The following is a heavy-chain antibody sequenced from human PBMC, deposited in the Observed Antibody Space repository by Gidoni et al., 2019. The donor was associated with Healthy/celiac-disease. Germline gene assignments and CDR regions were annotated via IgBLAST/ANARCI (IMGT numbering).Heavy chain of an antibody. CDR1: GSPFTGYY. CDR3: ARTSTSSRLWRDAFDI. Sequence: QVQLVQSGAEVQKPGASVKVSCTASGSPFTGYYMHWVRQAPGQGLEWTGWINPNSGGTNYAQKFQGRVTMTRDTSISTAYMELSRLRSDDTAVYYCARTSTSSRLWRDAFDIWGQGTMVTVSS. CDR2: INPNSGGT. D-gene: IGHD2-2*01. V-gene: IGHV1-2*02. J-gene: IGHJ3*02.